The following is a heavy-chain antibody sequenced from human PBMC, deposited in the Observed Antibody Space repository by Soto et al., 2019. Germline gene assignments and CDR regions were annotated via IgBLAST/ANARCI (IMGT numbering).Heavy chain of an antibody. J-gene: IGHJ4*02. CDR3: ARDFLPSEQPTPYPPHDDY. CDR2: IIPILGIA. Sequence: SVKVSCKASGGTFSSYTISWVRQAPGQGLEWMGRIIPILGIANYAQKIQGRVTITADKSTSTAYMELSSLRSEDTAVYYCARDFLPSEQPTPYPPHDDYWGQGTLVTVSS. V-gene: IGHV1-69*04. CDR1: GGTFSSYT. D-gene: IGHD3-3*01.